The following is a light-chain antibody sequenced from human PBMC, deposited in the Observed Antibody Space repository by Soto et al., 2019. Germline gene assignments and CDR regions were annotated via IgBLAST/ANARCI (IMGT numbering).Light chain of an antibody. J-gene: IGKJ1*01. CDR3: QQRSNWPGT. CDR2: GAS. CDR1: QSLSSN. Sequence: DIVMTQSPAILSASPGERVTLSCGASQSLSSNLAWYQQKPGQAPRLLIYGASTRATGIPARFSGSGSGTEFTLTISGLQSEDFAVYYCQQRSNWPGTFGQGTKVDIK. V-gene: IGKV3-15*01.